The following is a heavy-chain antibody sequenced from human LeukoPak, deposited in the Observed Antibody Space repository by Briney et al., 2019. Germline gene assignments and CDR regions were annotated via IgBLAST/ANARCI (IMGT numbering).Heavy chain of an antibody. D-gene: IGHD6-19*01. CDR1: GSTFSSYS. J-gene: IGHJ6*03. CDR3: ARAGIAVAGTTYYMDV. CDR2: ISSSSSYI. Sequence: GGSLRLSCAASGSTFSSYSMNWVRQAPGKGLEWVSSISSSSSYIYYADSVKGRFTVSRDNAKNSLYLQMNSLRAEDTAVYYCARAGIAVAGTTYYMDVWGKGTTVTVSS. V-gene: IGHV3-21*01.